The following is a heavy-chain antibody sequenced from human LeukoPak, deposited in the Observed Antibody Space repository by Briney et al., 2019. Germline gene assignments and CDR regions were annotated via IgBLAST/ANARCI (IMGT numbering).Heavy chain of an antibody. CDR2: IYYTGPT. CDR3: ARHRRYRGYSWWFDP. V-gene: IGHV4-39*01. CDR1: GVSISTSRYY. Sequence: PSETLSLTCTVSGVSISTSRYYWGWIRQPPGKGLEWIGNIYYTGPTYYNASLESRVTISVDTSKNQFSLKLSSVTAADTAVYYCARHRRYRGYSWWFDPWGQGTLVTVSS. J-gene: IGHJ5*02. D-gene: IGHD5-18*01.